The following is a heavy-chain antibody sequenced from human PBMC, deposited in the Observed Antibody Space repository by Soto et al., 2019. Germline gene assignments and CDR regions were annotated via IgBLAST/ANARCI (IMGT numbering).Heavy chain of an antibody. J-gene: IGHJ4*02. Sequence: SETLSLTCTVSGGSISSYYWSWIRQPPGKGLEWIGYIYYSGSTNYNPSLKSRVTISVDTSKNQFSLKLSSVTAADTAVYYCARSGAYGDYFDYWGQGTLVTVSS. CDR3: ARSGAYGDYFDY. V-gene: IGHV4-59*01. CDR1: GGSISSYY. D-gene: IGHD4-17*01. CDR2: IYYSGST.